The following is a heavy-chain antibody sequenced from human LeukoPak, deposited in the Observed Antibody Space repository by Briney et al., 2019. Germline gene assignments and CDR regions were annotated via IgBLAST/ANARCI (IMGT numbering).Heavy chain of an antibody. Sequence: SETLSLTCTVSGGSISSYYWSWIRQPAGKGLERIGRIYTSGSTNYNPSLKSRVTISVDTSKNQFSLKLSSVTAADTAVYYCARFTIFGVVPSYYFDYWGQGTLVTVSS. J-gene: IGHJ4*02. CDR1: GGSISSYY. V-gene: IGHV4-4*07. D-gene: IGHD3-3*01. CDR3: ARFTIFGVVPSYYFDY. CDR2: IYTSGST.